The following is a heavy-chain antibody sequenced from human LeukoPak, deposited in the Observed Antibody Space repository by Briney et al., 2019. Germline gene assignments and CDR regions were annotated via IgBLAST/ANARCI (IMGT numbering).Heavy chain of an antibody. D-gene: IGHD6-13*01. CDR3: ARANIPAADFDY. Sequence: PGGSLRLSCAASGFTFSSYWMHWVRQAPGKGLVWVSRINSDGSSTTYADSVEGRFTISRGNAKNTLYLQMNSLRAEDTAVYYCARANIPAADFDYWGQGTLVTVSS. V-gene: IGHV3-74*01. CDR1: GFTFSSYW. CDR2: INSDGSST. J-gene: IGHJ4*02.